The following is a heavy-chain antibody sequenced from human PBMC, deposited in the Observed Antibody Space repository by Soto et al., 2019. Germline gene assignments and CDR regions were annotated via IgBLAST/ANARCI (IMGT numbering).Heavy chain of an antibody. V-gene: IGHV4-59*01. D-gene: IGHD2-15*01. CDR2: IYDSGSS. CDR1: GASISSNH. J-gene: IGHJ4*02. CDR3: ARRYCSGGSCYYFDY. Sequence: SETLSLTCTVSGASISSNHWSWIRQPPGKGLEWIEYIYDSGSSRYNPSLKSRVIISVDTSKNQFSLRLSSVTAADTAVYHCARRYCSGGSCYYFDYWGQGTLVTVSS.